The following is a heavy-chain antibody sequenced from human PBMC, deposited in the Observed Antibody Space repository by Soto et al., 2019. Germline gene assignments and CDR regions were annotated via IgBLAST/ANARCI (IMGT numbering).Heavy chain of an antibody. CDR2: ISYDGSNK. D-gene: IGHD6-13*01. CDR1: GFTFSSYA. V-gene: IGHV3-30*04. Sequence: PGGSLRLSCAASGFTFSSYAMHWVRQAPGKGLEWVAVISYDGSNKYYADSVKGRFTISRDNSKNTLYLQMNSLRAEDTAVYYCAKDNLLHGIAAYYYYYYGMDVWGQGTTVTVS. J-gene: IGHJ6*02. CDR3: AKDNLLHGIAAYYYYYYGMDV.